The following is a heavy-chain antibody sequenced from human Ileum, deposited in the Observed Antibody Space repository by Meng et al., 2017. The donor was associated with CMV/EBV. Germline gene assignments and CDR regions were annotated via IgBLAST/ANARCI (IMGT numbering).Heavy chain of an antibody. CDR3: ARGRGDFWSGYSKLYGY. V-gene: IGHV4-34*01. J-gene: IGHJ4*02. CDR1: GSFSGYY. D-gene: IGHD3-3*01. CDR2: INHSGST. Sequence: GSFSGYYWSWIRQPPGKGLEWIGEINHSGSTNYNPSLKSRVTISVDTSKNQFSLKLSSVTAADTAVYYCARGRGDFWSGYSKLYGYWGQGTLVTVSS.